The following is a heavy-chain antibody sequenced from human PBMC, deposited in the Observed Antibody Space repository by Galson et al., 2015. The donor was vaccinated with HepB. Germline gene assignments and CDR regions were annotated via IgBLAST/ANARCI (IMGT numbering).Heavy chain of an antibody. Sequence: SLRLSCAASGFTFSCYAMHWVRQAPGKGLEWVAVISYDGSNKYYADSVKGRFTISRDNSKNTLYLQMNSLRAEDTAVYYCARDGAGVYYFDYWGQGTLVTVSS. V-gene: IGHV3-30*04. CDR2: ISYDGSNK. D-gene: IGHD3-10*01. J-gene: IGHJ4*02. CDR1: GFTFSCYA. CDR3: ARDGAGVYYFDY.